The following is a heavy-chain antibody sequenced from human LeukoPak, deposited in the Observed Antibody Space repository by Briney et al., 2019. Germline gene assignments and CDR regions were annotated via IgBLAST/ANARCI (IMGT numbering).Heavy chain of an antibody. CDR3: AIIAAAGTNAFDI. Sequence: GGSLRLSCAASGVTFSSYPMHWARHAPGKGLEWVAVISYDGSKKYYADSVKGRFTISRDNSKITLYLQVNSVRAEETAVYYCAIIAAAGTNAFDIWGQGAMVTVSS. CDR2: ISYDGSKK. CDR1: GVTFSSYP. V-gene: IGHV3-30*01. J-gene: IGHJ3*02. D-gene: IGHD6-13*01.